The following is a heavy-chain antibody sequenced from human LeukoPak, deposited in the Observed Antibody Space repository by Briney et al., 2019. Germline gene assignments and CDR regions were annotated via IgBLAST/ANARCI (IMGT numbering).Heavy chain of an antibody. Sequence: SETLSLTCTVSGYSISSDYYWGWIRQPPGKGLEWIGNVYRTGSTYYNPSLTSRVTISIDTSKNQFSPKLSSVTAADTAVYYCARDLSITMIRGVTFDYWGQGALVTVSS. CDR3: ARDLSITMIRGVTFDY. CDR1: GYSISSDYY. D-gene: IGHD3-10*01. V-gene: IGHV4-38-2*02. J-gene: IGHJ4*02. CDR2: VYRTGST.